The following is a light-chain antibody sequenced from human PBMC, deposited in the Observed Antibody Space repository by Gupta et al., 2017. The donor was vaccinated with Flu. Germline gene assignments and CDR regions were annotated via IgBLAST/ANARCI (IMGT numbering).Light chain of an antibody. CDR1: DIGSKS. Sequence: TARSSCGGSDIGSKSVHWYQQKPGQAPVLVVYDDRDRPSGIPERFSGSNPGNTATLTISGVEAGDEADYYCQVWDTSSDRRWVFGGGTKLTVL. J-gene: IGLJ3*02. V-gene: IGLV3-21*02. CDR3: QVWDTSSDRRWV. CDR2: DDR.